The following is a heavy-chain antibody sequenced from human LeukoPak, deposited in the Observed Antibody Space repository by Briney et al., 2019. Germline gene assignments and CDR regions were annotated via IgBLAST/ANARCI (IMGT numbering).Heavy chain of an antibody. CDR1: GYTVTGYY. CDR3: AGGDIVATEELDY. CDR2: INPNSGGT. J-gene: IGHJ4*02. Sequence: ASVKLSCKASGYTVTGYYMNWVRQAPGQGLEWMGWINPNSGGTNYAQKFQGRVTMTRDTSIRTAYMVVSRLRSADTAVHYWAGGDIVATEELDYWGQGTQVTVSS. V-gene: IGHV1-2*02. D-gene: IGHD5-12*01.